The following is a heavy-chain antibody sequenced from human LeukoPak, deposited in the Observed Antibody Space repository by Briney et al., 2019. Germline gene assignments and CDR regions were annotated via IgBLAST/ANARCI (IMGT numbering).Heavy chain of an antibody. J-gene: IGHJ5*02. CDR1: GYSFTSYW. V-gene: IGHV5-51*01. CDR3: ARQLPLIAPLGEVWFDP. CDR2: IYPGDSDT. Sequence: GESLKISCKGSGYSFTSYWIGWVRQMPGKGLEWMGIIYPGDSDTRYSPSFQGQVTISADKSIGTAYLQWSSLKASDTAMYYCARQLPLIAPLGEVWFDPWGQGTLVTVSS. D-gene: IGHD3-10*01.